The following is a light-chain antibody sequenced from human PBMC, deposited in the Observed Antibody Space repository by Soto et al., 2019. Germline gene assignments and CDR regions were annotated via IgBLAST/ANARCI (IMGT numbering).Light chain of an antibody. CDR2: GAS. CDR3: LQDYSYPRT. Sequence: GDRVTLTCRASQDIRNDLGWYQQKPGTAPKLLIYGASTLQSGVPSRFNGSGSGTDFTLTINSLQPGDFATYYCLQDYSYPRTFGQGTKVEVK. V-gene: IGKV1-6*01. CDR1: QDIRND. J-gene: IGKJ1*01.